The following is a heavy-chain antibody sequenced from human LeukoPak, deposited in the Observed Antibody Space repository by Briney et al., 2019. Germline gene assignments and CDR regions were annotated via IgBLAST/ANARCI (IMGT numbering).Heavy chain of an antibody. CDR1: GGSFSGYY. Sequence: SETLSLTCAVYGGSFSGYYWGWIRQPPGKGLEWIGEINHSGSTNYNPSLKSRVTISVDTSKNQFSLKLSSVTAADTAVYYCARGLEYFHYYMDVWGKGTTVTVSS. J-gene: IGHJ6*03. CDR3: ARGLEYFHYYMDV. V-gene: IGHV4-34*01. CDR2: INHSGST. D-gene: IGHD3-3*01.